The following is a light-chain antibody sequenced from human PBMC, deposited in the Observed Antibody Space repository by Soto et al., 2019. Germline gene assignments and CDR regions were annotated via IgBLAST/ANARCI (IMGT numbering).Light chain of an antibody. CDR2: DAS. J-gene: IGKJ5*01. CDR3: QQRRNWPPIT. Sequence: EILFTKSPANLSFSPGERATLSRRASQSVSSYLAWYQQKPGQAPRLLIYDASNRATGIPARFSGSGSGTDFTLTISSLDPEDFAVYYCQQRRNWPPITFGQGTRLEIK. V-gene: IGKV3-11*01. CDR1: QSVSSY.